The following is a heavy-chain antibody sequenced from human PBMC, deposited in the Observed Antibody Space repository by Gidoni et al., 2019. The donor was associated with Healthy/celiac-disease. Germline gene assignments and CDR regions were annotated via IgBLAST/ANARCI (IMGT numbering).Heavy chain of an antibody. CDR2: INDSGST. CDR1: GGSFSDYS. V-gene: IGHV4-34*01. CDR3: ARGGGDLAF. J-gene: IGHJ4*02. D-gene: IGHD3-16*01. Sequence: QVQLQQWGAGLLKPSETLSLPCAVYGGSFSDYSWRWIRQPPGKGLEWIGEINDSGSTNYNPSLKSRVTISADTSKNQFSLKLTAVTAADTAVYYCARGGGDLAFWGQGTLVTVSS.